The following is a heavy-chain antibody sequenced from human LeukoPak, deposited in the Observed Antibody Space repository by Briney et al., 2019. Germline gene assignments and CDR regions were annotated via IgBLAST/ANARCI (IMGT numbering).Heavy chain of an antibody. CDR2: ISAYNGNT. CDR1: GSTFTRYY. V-gene: IGHV1-18*04. CDR3: AKDPVSTFYYFDC. J-gene: IGHJ4*02. D-gene: IGHD3-16*01. Sequence: ASVKVSCKASGSTFTRYYIHWVRQAPGQGLEWMGWISAYNGNTNYAQKLQGRVTMTTDTSTSTAYMELRSLRSDDTAVYYCAKDPVSTFYYFDCWGQGTLVTVSS.